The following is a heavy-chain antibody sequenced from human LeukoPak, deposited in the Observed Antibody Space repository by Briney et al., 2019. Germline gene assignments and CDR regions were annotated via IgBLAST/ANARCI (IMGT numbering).Heavy chain of an antibody. D-gene: IGHD7-27*01. J-gene: IGHJ4*02. CDR3: ARLSGRLGIQDDFDY. CDR1: EFTVSNNS. CDR2: IYTGGST. V-gene: IGHV3-53*01. Sequence: GGSLRLSCAASEFTVSNNSMSWVRQAPGKGLEWVSVIYTGGSTYFADSVKGRFSISRDISKNTLYLQMNGLRAEDTAMYYCARLSGRLGIQDDFDYWGQRTLVTVSS.